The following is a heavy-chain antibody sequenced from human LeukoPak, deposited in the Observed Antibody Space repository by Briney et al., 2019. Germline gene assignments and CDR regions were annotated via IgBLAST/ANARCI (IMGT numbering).Heavy chain of an antibody. V-gene: IGHV1-18*01. J-gene: IGHJ4*02. CDR3: ARDNPAVTTVDY. Sequence: ASVKVSCKASGYTFTSYGISWVRQAPGQGLEWMGWISAYNGNTNYAQKLQGRVTMTTDTSTSTVYMELSSLRSEDTAVYYCARDNPAVTTVDYWGQGTLVTVSS. CDR1: GYTFTSYG. D-gene: IGHD4-17*01. CDR2: ISAYNGNT.